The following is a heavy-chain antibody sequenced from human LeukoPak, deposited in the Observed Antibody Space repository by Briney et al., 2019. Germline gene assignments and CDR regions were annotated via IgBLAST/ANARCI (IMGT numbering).Heavy chain of an antibody. CDR3: ARELPRELGLDV. D-gene: IGHD1-26*01. J-gene: IGHJ6*02. V-gene: IGHV1-2*06. CDR2: INPNSGGT. CDR1: GYTFTTYD. Sequence: ASVKVSCKASGYTFTTYDINWVRQAPGQGLEWLGRINPNSGGTNYAQMFQGRVTMTRDTSIRTLYMELSRLRSDDTAVYYCARELPRELGLDVWGQGTTVTVFS.